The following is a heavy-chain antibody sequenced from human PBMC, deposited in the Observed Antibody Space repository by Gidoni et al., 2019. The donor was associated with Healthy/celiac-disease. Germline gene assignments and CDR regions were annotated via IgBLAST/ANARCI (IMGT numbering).Heavy chain of an antibody. D-gene: IGHD3-3*01. V-gene: IGHV4-34*01. CDR3: ARGTLWSGYSYYYYGMDV. CDR2: INHSGST. Sequence: QVQLQQWGAGLLKPSETLSLTCAVYGGSFSGYYWSWIRQPPGKGLEWIGEINHSGSTNYNPSLKSRVTISVDTSKNQFSLKLSSVTAADTAGYYCARGTLWSGYSYYYYGMDVWGKGTTVTVSS. CDR1: GGSFSGYY. J-gene: IGHJ6*04.